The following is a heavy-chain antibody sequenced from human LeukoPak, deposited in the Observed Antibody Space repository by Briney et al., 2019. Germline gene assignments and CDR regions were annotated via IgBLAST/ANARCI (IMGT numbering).Heavy chain of an antibody. CDR1: AYTFSRYG. Sequence: ASGTVSCKASAYTFSRYGINWVRQAPGQGLEWMGWISVYNGNTDYSQRLQGRITMTADTSTSTAFMELTSLRSDDTAVYFCARESTSWSFEYWGQGTLVTVSS. D-gene: IGHD6-13*01. V-gene: IGHV1-18*01. CDR3: ARESTSWSFEY. J-gene: IGHJ4*02. CDR2: ISVYNGNT.